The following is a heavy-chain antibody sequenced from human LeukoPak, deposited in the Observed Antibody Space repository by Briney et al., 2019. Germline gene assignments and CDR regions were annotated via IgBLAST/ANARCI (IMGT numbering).Heavy chain of an antibody. Sequence: SETLSLTCTVFGDSISSYYWSWIRQAAGKGLEWIGRIHTNGRVDYNPSLKSRVPMSIDTSKNRFSLKVTSVTAADTAVYYCARVQLPDVTGAFDIWGQGTMVTVSS. D-gene: IGHD5-24*01. J-gene: IGHJ3*02. V-gene: IGHV4-4*07. CDR1: GDSISSYY. CDR2: IHTNGRV. CDR3: ARVQLPDVTGAFDI.